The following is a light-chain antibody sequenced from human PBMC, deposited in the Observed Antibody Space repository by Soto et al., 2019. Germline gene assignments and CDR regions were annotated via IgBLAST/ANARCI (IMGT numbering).Light chain of an antibody. J-gene: IGKJ4*01. V-gene: IGKV3-20*01. CDR1: QSVSSN. CDR3: QQYVTSPLT. Sequence: EIVLTLSPATLSVSPRERATLSCRASQSVSSNLAWYQQKPGQAPRLLIYEASSRSTGIPDRFSGSASGTGFTLTISRLEPEDFAVYYCQQYVTSPLTFGRGTKVDIK. CDR2: EAS.